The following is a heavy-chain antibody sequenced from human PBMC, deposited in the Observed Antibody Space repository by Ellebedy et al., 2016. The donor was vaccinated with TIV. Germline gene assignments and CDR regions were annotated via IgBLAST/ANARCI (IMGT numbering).Heavy chain of an antibody. Sequence: ETLSLTCTVSGGSISSYYWSWVRQAPGKGLEWVANIKQDGSEKYYVDSVKGRFTISRDNAKNSLYLQMNSLRAEDTAVYYCARARPRSYSGSYPALFDYWGQGTLVTVSS. CDR2: IKQDGSEK. CDR1: GGSISSYY. CDR3: ARARPRSYSGSYPALFDY. J-gene: IGHJ4*02. D-gene: IGHD1-26*01. V-gene: IGHV3-7*01.